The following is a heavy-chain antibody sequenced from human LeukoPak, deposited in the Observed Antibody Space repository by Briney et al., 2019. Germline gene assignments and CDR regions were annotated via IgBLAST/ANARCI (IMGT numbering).Heavy chain of an antibody. D-gene: IGHD2-15*01. CDR3: ARGFCSSGSCYPGGY. J-gene: IGHJ4*02. Sequence: ASVKVSCKASGYTFTSYGISWVRQAPGQGLEWMGWVSADNGNTNYAQKLQGRVTMTTDTSTRTAYLGLRSLRPDDTAVYYCARGFCSSGSCYPGGYWGQGTLVTVSS. CDR2: VSADNGNT. V-gene: IGHV1-18*01. CDR1: GYTFTSYG.